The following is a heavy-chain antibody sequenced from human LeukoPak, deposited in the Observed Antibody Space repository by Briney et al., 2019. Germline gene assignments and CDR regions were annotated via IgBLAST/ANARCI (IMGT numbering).Heavy chain of an antibody. CDR1: GFTFSSYG. D-gene: IGHD2-8*01. V-gene: IGHV3-30*18. Sequence: GGSLRLSCAASGFTFSSYGMHWVRQAPGKGLEWVAVISYDGSNKYYADSVKGRFTISRDNSKNTLYLKMNSLRAEDTAVYYCAKDRRYCTNGVCYPSFDYWGQGTLVTVSS. CDR3: AKDRRYCTNGVCYPSFDY. J-gene: IGHJ4*02. CDR2: ISYDGSNK.